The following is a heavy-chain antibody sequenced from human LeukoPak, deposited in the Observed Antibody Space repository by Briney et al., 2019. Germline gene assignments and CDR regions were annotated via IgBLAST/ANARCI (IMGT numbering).Heavy chain of an antibody. Sequence: PGRSLRLSCAASGFTFSSYGMHWVRQAPGKGLEWVAVIWYDGSNKYYADSVKGRFTISRDNSKNTLYLQMNSLRAEDTAVYYCARESGHYYDSSGYYGYWGQGTLVTVSS. CDR1: GFTFSSYG. V-gene: IGHV3-33*01. CDR3: ARESGHYYDSSGYYGY. J-gene: IGHJ4*02. D-gene: IGHD3-22*01. CDR2: IWYDGSNK.